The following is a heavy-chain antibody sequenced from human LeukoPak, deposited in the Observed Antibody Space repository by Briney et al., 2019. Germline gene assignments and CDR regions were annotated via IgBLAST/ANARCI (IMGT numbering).Heavy chain of an antibody. Sequence: ASVKVSCKASGYTFTGYYMHWVRQAPGQGLEWMGWINPNSGGTNYAQKFQGRVTMTRDTSISTAYMELSRLRSDDTAVYYCAILVGGAASDDAFDIWGQGTMVTVSS. CDR1: GYTFTGYY. CDR3: AILVGGAASDDAFDI. V-gene: IGHV1-2*02. J-gene: IGHJ3*02. D-gene: IGHD1-26*01. CDR2: INPNSGGT.